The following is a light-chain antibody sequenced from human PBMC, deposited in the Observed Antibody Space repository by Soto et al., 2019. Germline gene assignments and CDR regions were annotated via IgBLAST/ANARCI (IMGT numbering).Light chain of an antibody. Sequence: EIVMAQSPATLSVSPGERATVSCRASQSVSSNLAWYQQKPGQAPRLLIYGASTRATGFPARFSGSRSGTEFTLTISSLQSEDFAIYYCQHYDNWPITFGQGTRLEIK. CDR2: GAS. J-gene: IGKJ5*01. CDR1: QSVSSN. CDR3: QHYDNWPIT. V-gene: IGKV3-15*01.